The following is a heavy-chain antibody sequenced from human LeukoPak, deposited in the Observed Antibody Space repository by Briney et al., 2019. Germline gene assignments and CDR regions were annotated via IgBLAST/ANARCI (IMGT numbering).Heavy chain of an antibody. J-gene: IGHJ3*02. CDR2: IRYDGSNK. V-gene: IGHV3-30*02. Sequence: GGSLRLSCAASGFTFSSYGMHWVRQAPGKGLEWVAFIRYDGSNKYYADSVKGRFTISRDNSKNTLYLQMNSLRAEDTAVYYCARDAIVGATGLDAFDTWGQGTMVTVSS. CDR3: ARDAIVGATGLDAFDT. D-gene: IGHD1-26*01. CDR1: GFTFSSYG.